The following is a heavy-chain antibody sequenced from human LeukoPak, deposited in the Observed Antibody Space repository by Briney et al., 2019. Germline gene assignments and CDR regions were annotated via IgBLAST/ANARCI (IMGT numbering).Heavy chain of an antibody. V-gene: IGHV3-23*01. J-gene: IGHJ3*02. CDR1: GLTFSSFA. D-gene: IGHD7-27*01. CDR3: AKYTGRRAFDM. CDR2: ISGSGGST. Sequence: GGSLRLSCAVPGLTFSSFAMSWVRQAPGKGLEWVSAISGSGGSTYYVDSVKGRITISRDNSKNTLYLQMNSLRAEDTAVYYCAKYTGRRAFDMWGQGTMVTVSS.